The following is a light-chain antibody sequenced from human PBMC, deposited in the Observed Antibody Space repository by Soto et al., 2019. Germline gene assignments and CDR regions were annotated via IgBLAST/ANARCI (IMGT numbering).Light chain of an antibody. CDR2: AAS. CDR3: QQSYSRG. J-gene: IGKJ2*03. V-gene: IGKV1-39*01. Sequence: DIQMTQSPSSLSASVGDRVTITCRASQSISSYLNWYQQKPGKAPKLLIYAASSLQSGVPSRLSGSGSGTDFTLTISSLQPEDFATYYCQQSYSRGFGQGTKLEIK. CDR1: QSISSY.